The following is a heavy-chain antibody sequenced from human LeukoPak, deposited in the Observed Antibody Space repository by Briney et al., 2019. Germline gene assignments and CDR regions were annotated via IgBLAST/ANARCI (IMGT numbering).Heavy chain of an antibody. V-gene: IGHV4-4*07. J-gene: IGHJ3*02. Sequence: SETLSLTCTVSGGSISSYYWSWIRQPAGKGLEWIGRIYTSGSTNYNPSRKSRVTMSVDTSKNQFSLKLSSVTAADTAVYYCARENVGVAGNGDAFDIWGQGTMVTVSS. CDR2: IYTSGST. CDR1: GGSISSYY. D-gene: IGHD6-19*01. CDR3: ARENVGVAGNGDAFDI.